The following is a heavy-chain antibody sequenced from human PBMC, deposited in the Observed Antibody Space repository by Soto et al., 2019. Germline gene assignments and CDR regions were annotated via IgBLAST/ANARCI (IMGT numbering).Heavy chain of an antibody. D-gene: IGHD3-22*01. V-gene: IGHV1-58*02. Sequence: HMQLVQSGPEVKKPGTSVKVSCKASGFTFTSSAMQWVRQARGQRLEWIGWIVVGSGNKNYALKFQERVTITRDMSTSTHYMEKSSLRPDDTAVYYCAAYSPLYYDSIGYYSHPYYYSGLDVWGQGTTVSVSS. CDR2: IVVGSGNK. CDR1: GFTFTSSA. CDR3: AAYSPLYYDSIGYYSHPYYYSGLDV. J-gene: IGHJ6*02.